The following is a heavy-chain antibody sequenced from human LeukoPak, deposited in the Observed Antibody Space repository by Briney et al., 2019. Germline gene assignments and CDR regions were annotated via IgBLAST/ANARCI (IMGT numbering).Heavy chain of an antibody. CDR3: ASSAYESSGYGGYYMDV. J-gene: IGHJ6*03. CDR1: GASISSSSFY. Sequence: PSETLSLTCTVSGASISSSSFYWGWIRQPPGKGLEWIANIYYNGRTYYNPSLKSRVTISVDTSKNQFSLKLSSVTAADTAVYYCASSAYESSGYGGYYMDVWGKGTTVTVSS. D-gene: IGHD3-22*01. V-gene: IGHV4-39*07. CDR2: IYYNGRT.